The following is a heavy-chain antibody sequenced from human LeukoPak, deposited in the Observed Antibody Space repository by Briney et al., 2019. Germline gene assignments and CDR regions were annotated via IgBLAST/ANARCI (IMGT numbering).Heavy chain of an antibody. CDR3: ARGFYEPFDR. V-gene: IGHV4-59*02. D-gene: IGHD2/OR15-2a*01. Sequence: SETLSLTCTVSGGSVSTSHWNWVRQVPGKGLEWIGNVDYNVSTKYNPSLRSRVTMPLDTSKNQFSLKLKFMTAADTALYYCARGFYEPFDRWGQGILVTVSS. CDR1: GGSVSTSH. J-gene: IGHJ4*02. CDR2: VDYNVST.